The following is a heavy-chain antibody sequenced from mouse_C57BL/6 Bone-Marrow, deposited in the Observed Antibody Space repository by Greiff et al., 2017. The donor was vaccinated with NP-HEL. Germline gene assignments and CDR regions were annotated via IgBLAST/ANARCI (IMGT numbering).Heavy chain of an antibody. CDR3: ASRSDYGSSPHGYFDV. CDR2: IYPRDGST. V-gene: IGHV1-78*01. CDR1: GYTFTDHT. J-gene: IGHJ1*03. Sequence: VQLQQSDAELVKPGASVKISCKVSGYTFTDHTIHWMKQRPEQGLEWIGYIYPRDGSTKYNEEFKGKATLTADKSSSTAYMQLNSLTSEDSAVYFCASRSDYGSSPHGYFDVWGTGTTVTVSS. D-gene: IGHD1-1*01.